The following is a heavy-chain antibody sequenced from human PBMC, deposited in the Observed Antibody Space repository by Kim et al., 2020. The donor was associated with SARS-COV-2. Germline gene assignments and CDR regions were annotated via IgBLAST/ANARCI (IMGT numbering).Heavy chain of an antibody. CDR2: ISWNSGSI. Sequence: GGSLRLSCAASGFTFDDYAMHWVRQAPGKGLEWVSGISWNSGSICYADSVKGRFTISRDNAKNSLYLQMNSLRAEDTALYYCAKGGGDQWPYYYGMDVWGQGTTVTVS. D-gene: IGHD3-16*01. CDR3: AKGGGDQWPYYYGMDV. V-gene: IGHV3-9*01. CDR1: GFTFDDYA. J-gene: IGHJ6*02.